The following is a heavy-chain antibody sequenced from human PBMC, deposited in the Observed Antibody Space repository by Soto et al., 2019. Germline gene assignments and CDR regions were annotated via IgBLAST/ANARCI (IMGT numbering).Heavy chain of an antibody. CDR2: ISYDRSNK. D-gene: IGHD6-13*01. V-gene: IGHV3-30-3*01. Sequence: QVQLVESGGGVVQPGRSLRLSCAASGFTFSSYAMHWVRQAPGKGLEWVAGISYDRSNKYYADSVKGRFTISSDNCKITQYLQINKQRAEDTTVYYCARDHEAAAVCYCCYGMAVWGPGTTVTVSS. CDR3: ARDHEAAAVCYCCYGMAV. CDR1: GFTFSSYA. J-gene: IGHJ6*02.